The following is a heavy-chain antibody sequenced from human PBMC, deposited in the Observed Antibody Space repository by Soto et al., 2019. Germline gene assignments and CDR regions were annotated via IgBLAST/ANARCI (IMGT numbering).Heavy chain of an antibody. CDR1: GDSISNTNW. J-gene: IGHJ4*02. CDR2: IYHSVST. CDR3: AKRSLRRLRFVETH. Sequence: QVQLQESGPGLVRPSGTLSLTCTVSGDSISNTNWWSWVRQPPGKGLEWIGEIYHSVSTNYNPSLKSRVSISVDKSKNQFSLTLTSVTAAYTAVYFCAKRSLRRLRFVETHWGQGTLVTVSS. V-gene: IGHV4-4*02. D-gene: IGHD3-3*01.